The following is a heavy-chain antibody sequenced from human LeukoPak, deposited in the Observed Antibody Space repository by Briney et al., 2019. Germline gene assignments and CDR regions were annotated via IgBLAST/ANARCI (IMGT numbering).Heavy chain of an antibody. J-gene: IGHJ4*02. Sequence: EASVEVSCKASGYTFTGYYMHWVRQAPGQGLEWMGWINPNSGGTNYAQKFQGRVTMTRDTSISTAYMELSRLRSDDTAVYYCAAGGYSSGRYFDYWGQGTLVTVSS. V-gene: IGHV1-2*02. CDR2: INPNSGGT. CDR3: AAGGYSSGRYFDY. D-gene: IGHD6-19*01. CDR1: GYTFTGYY.